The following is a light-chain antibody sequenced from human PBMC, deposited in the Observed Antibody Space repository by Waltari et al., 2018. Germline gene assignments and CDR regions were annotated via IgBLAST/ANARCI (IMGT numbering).Light chain of an antibody. CDR1: QTILYTSNDKNY. CDR2: WAS. V-gene: IGKV4-1*01. CDR3: QQYYRHRT. J-gene: IGKJ1*01. Sequence: DIVMTQSPDSLAVSLGERATINCKSSQTILYTSNDKNYLAWYQQKPGQPPKLLIYWASTRESGVPDRFRGSGSGTDFTLTISNLQAEDVAVYYCQQYYRHRTFGQGTKVEIK.